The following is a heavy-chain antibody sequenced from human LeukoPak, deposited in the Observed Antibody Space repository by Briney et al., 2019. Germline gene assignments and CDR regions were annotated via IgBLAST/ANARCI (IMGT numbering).Heavy chain of an antibody. CDR1: GFTFSSYS. CDR3: ATGPRYFFDSSGPLEY. J-gene: IGHJ4*02. D-gene: IGHD3-22*01. V-gene: IGHV3-21*01. CDR2: ISSSSSYI. Sequence: GGSLRLSCAASGFTFSSYSMNWVRQAPGKGLEWVSSISSSSSYIYYADSVKGRFTISRDNAKNSLYLHLNSLTAEDTAVYYCATGPRYFFDSSGPLEYWGQGTLVAVSS.